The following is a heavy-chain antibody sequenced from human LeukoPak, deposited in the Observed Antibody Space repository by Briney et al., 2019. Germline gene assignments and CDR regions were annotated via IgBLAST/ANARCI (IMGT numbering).Heavy chain of an antibody. D-gene: IGHD3-16*01. Sequence: PGGSLRLSCAASGFTFSSYAMSWVRQAPGKGLEWVSAISGSGGSTNYADSVKGRFTISRDNSKNTLYLQMKSLRAEDTAVYYCAKATKNLGSGNYFDYWGQGTLVIVSS. J-gene: IGHJ4*02. V-gene: IGHV3-23*01. CDR1: GFTFSSYA. CDR2: ISGSGGST. CDR3: AKATKNLGSGNYFDY.